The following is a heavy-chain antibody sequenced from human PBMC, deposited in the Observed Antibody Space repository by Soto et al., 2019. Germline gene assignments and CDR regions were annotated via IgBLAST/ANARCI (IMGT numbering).Heavy chain of an antibody. D-gene: IGHD6-19*01. Sequence: SETLSLTCTVSGGSISSDCWTWIRQPPGKGLEWIGYVHYSGSTNYHPSLKSRVTISVDTSKNQFSLKLSSLTAADTAMYYCARDQRERRTAVGGSLKYYFGMDIWGQGTTVTVSS. CDR1: GGSISSDC. V-gene: IGHV4-59*01. CDR2: VHYSGST. CDR3: ARDQRERRTAVGGSLKYYFGMDI. J-gene: IGHJ6*02.